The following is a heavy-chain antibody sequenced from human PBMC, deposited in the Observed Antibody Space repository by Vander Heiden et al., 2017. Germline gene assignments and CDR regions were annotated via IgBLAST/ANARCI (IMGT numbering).Heavy chain of an antibody. Sequence: EVQLVESGGGLVKPGGSLRLSGAASGFTFSSYSMNWVRQAPGKGLEWVSSISSSSSYIYYADSVKGRFTISRDNAKNSLYLQMNSLRAEDTAVYYCARVSGYDFWSGYQYYFDYWGQGTLVTVSS. D-gene: IGHD3-3*01. CDR3: ARVSGYDFWSGYQYYFDY. CDR1: GFTFSSYS. V-gene: IGHV3-21*01. CDR2: ISSSSSYI. J-gene: IGHJ4*02.